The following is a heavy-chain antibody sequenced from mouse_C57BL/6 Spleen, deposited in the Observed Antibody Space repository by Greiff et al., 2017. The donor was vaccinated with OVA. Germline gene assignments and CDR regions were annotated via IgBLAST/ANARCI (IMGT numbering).Heavy chain of an antibody. CDR3: ARPDYYGSSYLFDYAMDY. CDR2: ISSGSSTI. CDR1: GFTFSDYG. Sequence: EVQGVESGGGLVKPGGSLKLSCAASGFTFSDYGMHWVRQAPEKGLEWVAYISSGSSTIYYADTVKGRFTISRDNAKNTLFLQMTSLRSEDTAMYYCARPDYYGSSYLFDYAMDYWGQGTSVTVSS. J-gene: IGHJ4*01. D-gene: IGHD1-1*01. V-gene: IGHV5-17*01.